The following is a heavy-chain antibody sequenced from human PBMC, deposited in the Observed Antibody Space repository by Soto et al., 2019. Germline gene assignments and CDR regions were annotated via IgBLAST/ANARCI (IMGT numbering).Heavy chain of an antibody. J-gene: IGHJ4*02. CDR3: ARELQGLYYFDY. D-gene: IGHD4-4*01. V-gene: IGHV1-3*01. CDR2: INGGNGNT. Sequence: ASAKVSCKASEYTFTSYTMHWVRQAPGQRLEWMGWINGGNGNTKYSQKFQGRVTITRDTSASTAYMELSSLRSDDTAVYYCARELQGLYYFDYWGQGTLVTVSS. CDR1: EYTFTSYT.